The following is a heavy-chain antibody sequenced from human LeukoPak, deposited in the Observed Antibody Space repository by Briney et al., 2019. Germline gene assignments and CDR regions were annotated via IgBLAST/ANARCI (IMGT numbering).Heavy chain of an antibody. V-gene: IGHV4-39*07. J-gene: IGHJ2*01. Sequence: SETLSLTCTVSGGSIRSNNYYWGWIRQPPGKGLEWIGSIFYSGSTYHNPSLKSRVTISIDTSKNQFSLRLSSVTAADTAVYYCLSPRNNWYFDLWGRGILVTVSS. CDR2: IFYSGST. CDR3: LSPRNNWYFDL. CDR1: GGSIRSNNYY. D-gene: IGHD1-14*01.